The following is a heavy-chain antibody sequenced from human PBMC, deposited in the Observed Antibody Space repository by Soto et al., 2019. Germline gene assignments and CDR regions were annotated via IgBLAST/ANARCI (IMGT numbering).Heavy chain of an antibody. V-gene: IGHV4-59*01. D-gene: IGHD4-4*01. J-gene: IGHJ5*02. Sequence: QVQLQESGPGLVKPSETLSLTCTVSGGSISSYYWSWIRQPPGKGLECIGYIYNSGSTNYHPSLKSRVTISVDTSKNQFSLKLSSVTAADTAVYYCARGFGYDYNNLGIWFDPWGQGTLVTVSS. CDR1: GGSISSYY. CDR2: IYNSGST. CDR3: ARGFGYDYNNLGIWFDP.